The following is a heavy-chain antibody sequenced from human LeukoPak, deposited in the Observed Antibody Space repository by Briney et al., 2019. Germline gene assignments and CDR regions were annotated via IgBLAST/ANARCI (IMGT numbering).Heavy chain of an antibody. J-gene: IGHJ3*02. Sequence: SETLSLTCTVSGGSISSYYWSWIRQPPGKGLEWIGYIYYSGSTNYNPSLKSRVTISVDTSKNQFSLKLSSVTAADTAVYYCARRFSGSYYVAEYAFDIWGQGTMVTVSS. V-gene: IGHV4-59*01. CDR1: GGSISSYY. CDR3: ARRFSGSYYVAEYAFDI. CDR2: IYYSGST. D-gene: IGHD1-26*01.